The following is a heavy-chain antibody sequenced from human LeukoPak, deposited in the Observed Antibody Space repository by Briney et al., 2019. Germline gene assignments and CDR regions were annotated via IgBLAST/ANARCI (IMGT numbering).Heavy chain of an antibody. D-gene: IGHD6-13*01. Sequence: PSETLSLTCTVSGGSISSSFLYWGWIRQPPGKGLEWIGSIYHSGSTYYKSSLKSRVTISVDTSKNQFSLKLSSVTAADTAVYFCARAADGYFDYWGQGTLVTVSS. J-gene: IGHJ4*02. V-gene: IGHV4-39*01. CDR2: IYHSGST. CDR3: ARAADGYFDY. CDR1: GGSISSSFLY.